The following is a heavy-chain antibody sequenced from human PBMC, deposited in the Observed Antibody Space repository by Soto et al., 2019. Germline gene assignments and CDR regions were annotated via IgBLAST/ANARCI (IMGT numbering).Heavy chain of an antibody. CDR1: GYTFTSYA. Sequence: ASVKVSCKASGYTFTSYAMHWVRQAPGQRLEWMGWINAGNGNTKYSQKFQGRVTTTRDTSASTAYMELTSLRSEDTAVYYCARSSGYYYVDYSGQGSLVTVCS. CDR2: INAGNGNT. V-gene: IGHV1-3*01. CDR3: ARSSGYYYVDY. J-gene: IGHJ4*02. D-gene: IGHD3-22*01.